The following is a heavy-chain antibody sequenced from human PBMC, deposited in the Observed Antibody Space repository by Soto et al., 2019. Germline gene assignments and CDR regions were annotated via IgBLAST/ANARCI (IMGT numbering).Heavy chain of an antibody. V-gene: IGHV4-39*01. Sequence: PSETLPFTCTASGGSVSNSNYYWGWIRQSPGKGLEWIGSVYYRGRGYSKSSVKSRVTISVDTSKNQFSLNLNSVTASDTAVYYCVSQRTSVLTEAYFDYWGPGALVTVSS. CDR3: VSQRTSVLTEAYFDY. D-gene: IGHD2-8*01. CDR2: VYYRGRG. CDR1: GGSVSNSNYY. J-gene: IGHJ4*02.